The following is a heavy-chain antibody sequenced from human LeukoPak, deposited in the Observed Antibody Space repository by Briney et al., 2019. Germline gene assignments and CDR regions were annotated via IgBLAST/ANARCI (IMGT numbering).Heavy chain of an antibody. J-gene: IGHJ4*02. CDR2: IKQDGSEK. CDR1: GFTFSSYW. Sequence: GGSLRLSCAASGFTFSSYWMSWVRQAPGRGLEWVANIKQDGSEKYYVDSVKGRFTISRDNAKNSLYLQMNSLRAEDTAVYYCAREWGVGAKNFDYWGQGTLVTVSS. D-gene: IGHD3-10*01. CDR3: AREWGVGAKNFDY. V-gene: IGHV3-7*01.